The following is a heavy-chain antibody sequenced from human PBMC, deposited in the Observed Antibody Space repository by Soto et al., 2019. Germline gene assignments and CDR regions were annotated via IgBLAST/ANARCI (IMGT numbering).Heavy chain of an antibody. J-gene: IGHJ4*02. V-gene: IGHV3-23*01. D-gene: IGHD5-12*01. CDR3: AKERRDGYNKGFDY. Sequence: GSLRLSCAASAFTFSSYAMSWVRQAPGKGLDWVSAISGSGGSTYYADSVKGRFTISRDNSKNTLYLQMNSLRAEDTAVYYCAKERRDGYNKGFDYWGQGTLVTVSS. CDR1: AFTFSSYA. CDR2: ISGSGGST.